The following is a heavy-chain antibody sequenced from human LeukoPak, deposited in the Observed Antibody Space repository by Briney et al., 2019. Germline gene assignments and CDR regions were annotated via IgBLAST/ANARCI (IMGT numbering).Heavy chain of an antibody. V-gene: IGHV3-9*01. CDR3: RKDMGGVRRGGNIAAAFDY. D-gene: IGHD6-13*01. CDR1: GFTFDDYA. CDR2: ISWNSGSI. J-gene: IGHJ4*02. Sequence: GRSLRLSCAASGFTFDDYAMHWVRQAPGKGLEWVSGISWNSGSIGYADSVKGRFTISRDNAKNSLYLQMNSVRGEDKALYYWRKDMGGVRRGGNIAAAFDYWGQGTLVTVSS.